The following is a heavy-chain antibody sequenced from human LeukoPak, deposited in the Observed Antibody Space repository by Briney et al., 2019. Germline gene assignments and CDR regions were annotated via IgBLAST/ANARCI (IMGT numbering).Heavy chain of an antibody. Sequence: QPRGPLRLSCAASGFTFSSIWMSWVRQAPGKGLEWVANINQDGREKYYVDSVKGRFTISRDNAKNSLYLQMNSLRAEDTAVYFCGSPRRGYWGQGTLVTVSS. V-gene: IGHV3-7*01. CDR2: INQDGREK. CDR3: GSPRRGY. J-gene: IGHJ4*02. CDR1: GFTFSSIW.